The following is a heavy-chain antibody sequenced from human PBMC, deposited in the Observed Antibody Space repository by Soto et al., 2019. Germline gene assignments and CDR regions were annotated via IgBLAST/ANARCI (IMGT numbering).Heavy chain of an antibody. CDR2: ISYDGNNK. V-gene: IGHV3-30-3*01. CDR3: GRALFCTSTSCYIAVSVLGLDV. Sequence: ESGGGVVQPGRSLRLSCAASGFTFSNYAMHWVRQAPGKGLEWVAVISYDGNNKYYAASVKGRFTISRDNSKNTLYLQMNSLRAEDTAIYYCGRALFCTSTSCYIAVSVLGLDVWGQGTTVTVSS. D-gene: IGHD2-2*02. CDR1: GFTFSNYA. J-gene: IGHJ6*02.